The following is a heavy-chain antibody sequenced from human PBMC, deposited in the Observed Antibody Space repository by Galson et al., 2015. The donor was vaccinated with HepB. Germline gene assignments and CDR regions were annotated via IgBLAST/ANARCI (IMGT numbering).Heavy chain of an antibody. J-gene: IGHJ4*02. CDR1: GFSFSIYS. D-gene: IGHD2-8*01. Sequence: LRLSCAASGFSFSIYSMNWVRQAPGKGLEWVSSISSSSTYIYYTESVKGRFTISRDNAKNSLYLQMSGLRAEDTAVYYCAREAGSDGPVYWGQGTLVTVSS. CDR3: AREAGSDGPVY. V-gene: IGHV3-21*01. CDR2: ISSSSTYI.